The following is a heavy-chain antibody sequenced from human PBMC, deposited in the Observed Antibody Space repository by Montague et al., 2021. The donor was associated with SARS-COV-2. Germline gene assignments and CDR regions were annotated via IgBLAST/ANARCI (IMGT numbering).Heavy chain of an antibody. V-gene: IGHV4-59*01. Sequence: SETLSLTCTVSGGSISIYYWNWIRQFPGEGLEWIGYIDYSGSTNYNPSLQSRVIISVDRSKIQFSLKLNSVTAADTAIYYCARLPYDNSYGMDVWGQGTTVTVSS. CDR1: GGSISIYY. CDR3: ARLPYDNSYGMDV. CDR2: IDYSGST. J-gene: IGHJ6*02. D-gene: IGHD3-9*01.